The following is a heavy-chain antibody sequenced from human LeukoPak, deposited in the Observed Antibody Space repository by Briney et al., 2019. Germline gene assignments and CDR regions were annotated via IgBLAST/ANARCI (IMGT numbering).Heavy chain of an antibody. Sequence: ASVKVSCKASGYTFTGYYMRWVRQAPGQGLEWMGWINPNSGGTNYAQKFQGRVTMTRDTSISTAYMELSRLRSDDTAVYYCARDQLYYYDSSGYNNWFDPWGQGTLVTVSS. CDR3: ARDQLYYYDSSGYNNWFDP. CDR2: INPNSGGT. V-gene: IGHV1-2*02. D-gene: IGHD3-22*01. J-gene: IGHJ5*02. CDR1: GYTFTGYY.